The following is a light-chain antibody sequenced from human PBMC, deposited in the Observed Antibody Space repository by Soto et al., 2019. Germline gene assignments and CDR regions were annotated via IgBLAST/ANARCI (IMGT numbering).Light chain of an antibody. J-gene: IGKJ2*01. CDR2: AAS. CDR3: QQSHGIPYT. Sequence: DIQMTQSPSSLSAFVGDRVTITCRASQTITGYLNWYQQKPGKAPKLLIYAASSFQSGVPSRFSGSGSGTDFTLTISSLQPEDFATYYCQQSHGIPYTFGQGTKLEIK. CDR1: QTITGY. V-gene: IGKV1-39*01.